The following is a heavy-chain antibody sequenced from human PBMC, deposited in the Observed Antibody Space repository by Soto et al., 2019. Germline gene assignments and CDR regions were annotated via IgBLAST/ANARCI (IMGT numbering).Heavy chain of an antibody. J-gene: IGHJ5*02. D-gene: IGHD2-2*01. CDR3: AREEGHLGYCSSTSCYGRYNWFDP. Sequence: ASETLSLTCTVSGGSVSSGSCYWSWIRQPPGKGLEWIGYIYYSGSTNYNPSLKSRVTISVDTSKNQFSLKLSSVTAADTAVYYCAREEGHLGYCSSTSCYGRYNWFDPWGQRTLVTVSS. V-gene: IGHV4-61*01. CDR2: IYYSGST. CDR1: GGSVSSGSCY.